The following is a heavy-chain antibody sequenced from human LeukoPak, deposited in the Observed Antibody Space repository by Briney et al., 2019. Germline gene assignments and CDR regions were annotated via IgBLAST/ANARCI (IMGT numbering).Heavy chain of an antibody. V-gene: IGHV3-30-3*01. D-gene: IGHD6-13*01. J-gene: IGHJ4*02. Sequence: GGSLRLSCAASGFTFSSYAMHWVRQAPGKGLEWVAVISYDGSNKYYADSVKGRFTISRDNSKNTLYLQMNSLRAEDTAVYYWARDPRQQLPYAFAYGGQETLFTVS. CDR1: GFTFSSYA. CDR3: ARDPRQQLPYAFAY. CDR2: ISYDGSNK.